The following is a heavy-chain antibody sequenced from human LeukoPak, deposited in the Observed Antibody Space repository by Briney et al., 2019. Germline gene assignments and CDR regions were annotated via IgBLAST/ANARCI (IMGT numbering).Heavy chain of an antibody. CDR2: INPNSGGT. Sequence: GASVKVSCKASGYTFTGYYMNWVRQAPGQGLEWMGWINPNSGGTNYAQKFQGRVTMNRDTSISTAYMELSRLRSDDTAVYYCARDNEVLWFGEVSMDVWGQGTTVTVSS. V-gene: IGHV1-2*02. CDR3: ARDNEVLWFGEVSMDV. CDR1: GYTFTGYY. J-gene: IGHJ6*02. D-gene: IGHD3-10*01.